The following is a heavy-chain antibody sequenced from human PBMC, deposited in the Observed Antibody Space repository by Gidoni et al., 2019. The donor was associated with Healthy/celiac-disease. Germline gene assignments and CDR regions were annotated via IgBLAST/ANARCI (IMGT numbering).Heavy chain of an antibody. V-gene: IGHV3-23*01. CDR3: AVRGSYLALRSHHAFDI. J-gene: IGHJ3*02. Sequence: GRFTISRDNSKNTLYLQMNSLRAEDTAVYYCAVRGSYLALRSHHAFDIWGQGTMVTVSS. D-gene: IGHD1-26*01.